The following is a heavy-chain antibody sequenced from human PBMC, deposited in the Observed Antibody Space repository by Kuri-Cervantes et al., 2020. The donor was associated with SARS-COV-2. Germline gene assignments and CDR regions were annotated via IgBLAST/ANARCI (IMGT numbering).Heavy chain of an antibody. D-gene: IGHD2-15*01. CDR1: GFTFSSYS. CDR3: ARDERYCSGGSCYSEAGNWFDP. V-gene: IGHV3-21*01. Sequence: GESLKISCAASGFTFSSYSMNWVRQAPGKGLEWVSSISSSSSYIYYADSVKGRFTISRDNAKNSQYLQMNSLRAEDTAVYYCARDERYCSGGSCYSEAGNWFDPWGQGTLVTVSS. CDR2: ISSSSSYI. J-gene: IGHJ5*02.